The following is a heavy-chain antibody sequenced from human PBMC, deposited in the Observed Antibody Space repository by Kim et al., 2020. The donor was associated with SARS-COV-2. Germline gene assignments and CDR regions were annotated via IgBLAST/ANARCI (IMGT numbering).Heavy chain of an antibody. D-gene: IGHD2-8*01. J-gene: IGHJ5*02. CDR2: IYYSGST. V-gene: IGHV4-39*06. CDR1: GGSISSSSYY. CDR3: ARGKVLSNPFYP. Sequence: SETLSLTCTVPGGSISSSSYYWGWIRQPPGKGLEWIGSIYYSGSTYYNPSLKSRVTISVDTSKNQFPLKLSSVTAAETAVYYWARGKVLSNPFYPWGQGTLVTVSS.